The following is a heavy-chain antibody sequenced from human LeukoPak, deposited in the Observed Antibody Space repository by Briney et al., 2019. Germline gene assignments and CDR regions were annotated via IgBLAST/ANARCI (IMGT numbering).Heavy chain of an antibody. V-gene: IGHV4-39*01. J-gene: IGHJ4*02. Sequence: SETLSLTCTVSGGSISSSSYYWGWIRQPPGKGLEWIGSIYYSGSTYYNPSLKSRVTISVDTSKNQFSLKLSSVTAADTAAYYCARLHPDRDGYKRRSFDYWGQGTLVTVSS. CDR2: IYYSGST. CDR3: ARLHPDRDGYKRRSFDY. D-gene: IGHD5-24*01. CDR1: GGSISSSSYY.